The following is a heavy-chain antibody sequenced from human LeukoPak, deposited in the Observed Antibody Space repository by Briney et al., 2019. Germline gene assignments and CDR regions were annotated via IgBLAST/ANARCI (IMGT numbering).Heavy chain of an antibody. CDR1: GGSISSYY. V-gene: IGHV4-59*01. Sequence: SETLSLTCTVSGGSISSYYWSWIRQPPGKGLEWIGYIYYSGSTNYNPSLKSRVTISVDTSKNQFSLKLSSVTAADTAVYYCARDFDYWGQGTLVTVSS. CDR3: ARDFDY. J-gene: IGHJ4*02. CDR2: IYYSGST.